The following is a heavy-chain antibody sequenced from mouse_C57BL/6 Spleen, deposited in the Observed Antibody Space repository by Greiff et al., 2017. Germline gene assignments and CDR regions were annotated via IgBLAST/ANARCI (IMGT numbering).Heavy chain of an antibody. CDR1: GYTFTSYW. Sequence: QVQLQQPGAELVRPGSSVKLSCKASGYTFTSYWMHWVKQRPIQGLEWIGNIDPSDCETHYNQKFKDKATLTVDQSSSTAYMQLSSLTSEDSAVYYCAIYGYDGVDYWGQGTTLTVSS. CDR3: AIYGYDGVDY. V-gene: IGHV1-52*01. CDR2: IDPSDCET. J-gene: IGHJ2*01. D-gene: IGHD2-2*01.